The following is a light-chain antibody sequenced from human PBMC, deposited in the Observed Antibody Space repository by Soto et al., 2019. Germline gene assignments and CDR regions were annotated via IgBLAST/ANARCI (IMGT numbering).Light chain of an antibody. V-gene: IGKV1-5*01. J-gene: IGKJ1*01. CDR1: QSISSW. CDR2: DAS. CDR3: QQYNSFSGT. Sequence: DIQMTQSPSTLSASVGDRVTITCRASQSISSWLAWYQQKPGKAPKLLIYDASSLESGVPSRFSGSGSVTEFTLTISSLQPDDFAAYYCQQYNSFSGTFGQGTKVEI.